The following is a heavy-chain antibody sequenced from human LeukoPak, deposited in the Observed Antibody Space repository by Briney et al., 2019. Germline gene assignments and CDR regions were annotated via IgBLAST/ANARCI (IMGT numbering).Heavy chain of an antibody. J-gene: IGHJ4*02. CDR3: ARATPYYDFWSGYLEY. CDR1: GFTFSSYG. V-gene: IGHV3-33*01. CDR2: IWYDGSNK. Sequence: GRSLRLSCAASGFTFSSYGMHWVRQAPGKGLEWVAVIWYDGSNKYYADSVKGRFTISRDNSKNTLYLQMNSLRAEDTAVYYCARATPYYDFWSGYLEYWGQGTLVTVPS. D-gene: IGHD3-3*01.